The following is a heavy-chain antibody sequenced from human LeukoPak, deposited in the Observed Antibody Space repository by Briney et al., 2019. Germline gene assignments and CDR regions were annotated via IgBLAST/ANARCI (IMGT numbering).Heavy chain of an antibody. V-gene: IGHV3-53*01. CDR2: IYSGGNT. D-gene: IGHD2-15*01. CDR3: ASLPYSAPFSFDY. J-gene: IGHJ4*02. CDR1: GFTVSSNY. Sequence: GGSLRLSCAASGFTVSSNYMSWVRQAPGKGLEWVSVIYSGGNTYYADSVKGRFTISGDNSKNTLYLQMNSLRAEDTAVYYCASLPYSAPFSFDYWGQGTLVTVSS.